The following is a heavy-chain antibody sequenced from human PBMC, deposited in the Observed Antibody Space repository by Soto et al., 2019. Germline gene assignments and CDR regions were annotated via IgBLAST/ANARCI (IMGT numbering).Heavy chain of an antibody. CDR2: IYPGHSDT. CDR3: AGRVLAKGYPDI. Sequence: GESLKISWKGSGSIFSTYWIGLVRQMPGKGLEWMGIIYPGHSDTRYSTSFQGQVTISVDKSISTAYLQWSSLRASDTAMYYCAGRVLAKGYPDIWGQGTMVTVSS. D-gene: IGHD3-3*02. CDR1: GSIFSTYW. V-gene: IGHV5-51*01. J-gene: IGHJ3*02.